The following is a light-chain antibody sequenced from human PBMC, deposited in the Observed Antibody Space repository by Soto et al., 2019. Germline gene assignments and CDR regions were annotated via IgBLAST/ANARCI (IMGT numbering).Light chain of an antibody. V-gene: IGKV3-11*01. CDR2: DAS. CDR1: QSVFSS. J-gene: IGKJ4*01. CDR3: HQRSNWPLT. Sequence: EIVLTQSPVTPSLSPGERATLSCRASQSVFSSLAWYQQKPGQAPRLLIYDASTRATAIPARFRGSGSGTDFTLTISSLEPEDFAVYYCHQRSNWPLTFGGGTKVEIK.